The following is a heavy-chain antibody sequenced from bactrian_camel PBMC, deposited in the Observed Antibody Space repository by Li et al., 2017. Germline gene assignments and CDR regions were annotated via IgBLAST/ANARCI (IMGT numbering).Heavy chain of an antibody. CDR3: ATDGIGIWLPRPDDY. D-gene: IGHD1*01. J-gene: IGHJ4*01. Sequence: HVQLVESGGGSVRAGGSLKLSCAASGYVFNRCTMGWVRQTPGKERQAISLLSTDGTTSYADYVQGRFTISRHNAENTISLQMNSLKTEDTAVYYCATDGIGIWLPRPDDYWGQGTQVTVS. CDR2: LSTDGTT. CDR1: GYVFNRCT. V-gene: IGHV3S55*01.